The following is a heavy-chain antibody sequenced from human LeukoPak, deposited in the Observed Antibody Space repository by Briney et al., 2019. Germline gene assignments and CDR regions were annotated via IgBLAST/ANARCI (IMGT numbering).Heavy chain of an antibody. Sequence: GGSLRLSCAASGFTFSSYAMSWVRQAPGKGLEWVSAISGSGGSTYYADSVKGRFTISRDNSKNMLYLQMNSLRAEDTAVYYCATRQYSSGYSTFQHWGQGTLVTVSS. D-gene: IGHD3-22*01. CDR2: ISGSGGST. V-gene: IGHV3-23*01. CDR1: GFTFSSYA. J-gene: IGHJ1*01. CDR3: ATRQYSSGYSTFQH.